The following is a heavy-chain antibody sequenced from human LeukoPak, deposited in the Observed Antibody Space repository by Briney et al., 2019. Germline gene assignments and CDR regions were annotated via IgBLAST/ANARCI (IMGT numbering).Heavy chain of an antibody. Sequence: GASVKVSCKASGYTFTSYGISWVRQAPGQGLEWMGWISAYNGNTNYAQKLQGRVTMTTDTSTSTAYMELSSLRSEDTAVYYCARGFRDPRTNYDFWSGYVLGHGPLDVWGKGTTVTVSS. CDR2: ISAYNGNT. D-gene: IGHD3-3*01. J-gene: IGHJ6*04. V-gene: IGHV1-18*01. CDR3: ARGFRDPRTNYDFWSGYVLGHGPLDV. CDR1: GYTFTSYG.